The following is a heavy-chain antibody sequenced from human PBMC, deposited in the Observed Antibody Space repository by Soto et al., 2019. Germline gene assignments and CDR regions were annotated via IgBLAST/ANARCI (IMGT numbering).Heavy chain of an antibody. CDR1: GFMFSSYA. V-gene: IGHV3-23*01. Sequence: EVQLLESGGGLAQPGGSLRLSCTAPGFMFSSYAMSWVRQAPGTGLEWVSTISGNGADTYYADFVKGRFTIARDNTRNTPSLQMNSLRGEDTAIYYCAQGPYYFDNSGRPNGDFEYWGQGTLVTGSS. J-gene: IGHJ4*02. D-gene: IGHD3-22*01. CDR2: ISGNGADT. CDR3: AQGPYYFDNSGRPNGDFEY.